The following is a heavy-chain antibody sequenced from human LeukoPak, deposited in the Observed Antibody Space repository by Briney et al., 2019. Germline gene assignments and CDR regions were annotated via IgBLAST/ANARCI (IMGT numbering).Heavy chain of an antibody. CDR1: GGSFRCYY. CDR2: INHSGST. J-gene: IGHJ4*02. Sequence: PSETLSLTCAVYGGSFRCYYWSWIRQPPGKGLEWIGEINHSGSTNYNPSLKSRVTISVDTSKNQFSLKLSSVTAADTAVYYCARWEGGRYYEFDYWGQGTLVTVSS. D-gene: IGHD1-26*01. CDR3: ARWEGGRYYEFDY. V-gene: IGHV4-34*01.